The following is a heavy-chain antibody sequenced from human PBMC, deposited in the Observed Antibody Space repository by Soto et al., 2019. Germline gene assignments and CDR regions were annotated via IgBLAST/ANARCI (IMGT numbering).Heavy chain of an antibody. J-gene: IGHJ4*02. Sequence: GGSLRLSCAASGFTFSSYAMSWVRQAPGKGLEWASAISGSGGSTYYADSVKGRFTISRDNSKNTLYLQMNSLRAEDSAVYYCAKALGYSRSWYFDYWGQGTLVTVSS. CDR3: AKALGYSRSWYFDY. D-gene: IGHD6-13*01. CDR1: GFTFSSYA. V-gene: IGHV3-23*01. CDR2: ISGSGGST.